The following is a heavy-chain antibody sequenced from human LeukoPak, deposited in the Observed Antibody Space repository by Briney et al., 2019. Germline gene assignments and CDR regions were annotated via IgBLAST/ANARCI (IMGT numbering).Heavy chain of an antibody. Sequence: GGSLRLSCVASGFTFSSYGMHWVRQAPGKGLEWVAVIWYDGSNKYYADSVKGRFTISRDNSKNTLYLQMNSLRAEDTAVYYCARDYSGSYQYFDYWSQGTLVTVSS. D-gene: IGHD1-26*01. CDR3: ARDYSGSYQYFDY. CDR1: GFTFSSYG. J-gene: IGHJ4*02. CDR2: IWYDGSNK. V-gene: IGHV3-33*01.